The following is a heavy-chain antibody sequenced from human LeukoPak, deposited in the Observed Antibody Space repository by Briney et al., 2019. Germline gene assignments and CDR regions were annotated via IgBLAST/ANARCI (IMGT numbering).Heavy chain of an antibody. V-gene: IGHV1-69-2*01. CDR1: GYTFTDYY. J-gene: IGHJ4*02. D-gene: IGHD5-24*01. CDR3: ATLVEMATIDY. Sequence: ASVKVSCKASGYTFTDYYMHWVQQAPGKGLEWMGLVDPEDGETIYAEKFQGRVTITADTSTDTAYMELSSLRSEDTAVYYCATLVEMATIDYWGQGTLVTVSS. CDR2: VDPEDGET.